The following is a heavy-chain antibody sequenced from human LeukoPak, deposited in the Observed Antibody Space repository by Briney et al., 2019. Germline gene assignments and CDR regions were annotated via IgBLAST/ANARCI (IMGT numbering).Heavy chain of an antibody. D-gene: IGHD3-3*01. V-gene: IGHV4-59*12. Sequence: SETLSLTCTLSGGSISTYYWSWIRQPPGKGLEWIGYIYYSGRSSYNPSLKSRGTISVDTSKNQFSLKRSSVTAADTAVYYCARGSITVVPAFDIWGQGTMVTVSS. CDR2: IYYSGRS. J-gene: IGHJ3*02. CDR3: ARGSITVVPAFDI. CDR1: GGSISTYY.